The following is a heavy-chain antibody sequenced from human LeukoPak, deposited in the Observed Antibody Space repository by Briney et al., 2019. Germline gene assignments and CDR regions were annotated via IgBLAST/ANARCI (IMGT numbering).Heavy chain of an antibody. D-gene: IGHD3-16*01. Sequence: QPGGSLRLSCAASGFTFSSYNMNWVRQAPGKGLEWVSAITGSGGLTSYADSVKGRFTISRDNSKNTLYLQMNSLRADDTAVYYCAKDGGQEVDYWGQGTLVTVSS. CDR3: AKDGGQEVDY. CDR1: GFTFSSYN. V-gene: IGHV3-23*01. J-gene: IGHJ4*02. CDR2: ITGSGGLT.